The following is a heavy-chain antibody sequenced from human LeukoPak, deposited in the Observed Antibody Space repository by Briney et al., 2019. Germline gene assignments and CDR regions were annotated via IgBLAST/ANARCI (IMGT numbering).Heavy chain of an antibody. J-gene: IGHJ4*02. CDR2: FSGNVGST. V-gene: IGHV3-23*01. D-gene: IGHD2-2*01. CDR3: AKRYYCDSTSCYGFDY. Sequence: PGGSQRLSCAASGFTFSTYAMSWVRQAPGKGLEWVSAFSGNVGSTYYAESVKSRFTISRDNSKNTLSLQMNSLGAEDTALYYCAKRYYCDSTSCYGFDYWGQGTLVTVSS. CDR1: GFTFSTYA.